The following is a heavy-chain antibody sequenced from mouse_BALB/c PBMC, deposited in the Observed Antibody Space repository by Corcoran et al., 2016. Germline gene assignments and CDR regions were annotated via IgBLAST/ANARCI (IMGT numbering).Heavy chain of an antibody. CDR1: GYTFTNYG. CDR2: INTYTGEP. J-gene: IGHJ1*01. Sequence: QIQLVQSGPELKKPGETVKISCKASGYTFTNYGMNWVKQAPGKGLKWMGWINTYTGEPTYADDFKGRFAFSLETSASTAYLQINNLKNEDMATYFCARSTDYYWYFDVWGAGTTVTVSS. D-gene: IGHD2-4*01. CDR3: ARSTDYYWYFDV. V-gene: IGHV9-1*02.